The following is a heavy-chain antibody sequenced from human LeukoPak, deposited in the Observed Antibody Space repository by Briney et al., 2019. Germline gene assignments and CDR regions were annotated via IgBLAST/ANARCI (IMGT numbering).Heavy chain of an antibody. CDR2: IYTSGST. D-gene: IGHD3-3*01. Sequence: KPSETLSLTCTVSGGSIRSYYWSWIRQPAGKGLEWIGRIYTSGSTNYNPSLKSRVTMSVDTSKNQFSLKLSSVTAADTAVYYCARVDFWSGYSAILWGQGTLVTVSS. V-gene: IGHV4-4*07. CDR1: GGSIRSYY. J-gene: IGHJ4*02. CDR3: ARVDFWSGYSAIL.